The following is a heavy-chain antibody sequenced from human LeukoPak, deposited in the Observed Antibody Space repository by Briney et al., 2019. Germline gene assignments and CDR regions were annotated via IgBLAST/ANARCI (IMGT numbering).Heavy chain of an antibody. Sequence: ASVKVSCKASGYTFTSNYIHWVRQAPGQGLEWMGMIYPRDGSTSYAQKFQGRVAVTRDTSTSTVHMELSGLSSEDTAVYYCARDQEGFDYWGQGTLVTVSS. CDR1: GYTFTSNY. J-gene: IGHJ4*02. CDR3: ARDQEGFDY. CDR2: IYPRDGST. V-gene: IGHV1-46*01.